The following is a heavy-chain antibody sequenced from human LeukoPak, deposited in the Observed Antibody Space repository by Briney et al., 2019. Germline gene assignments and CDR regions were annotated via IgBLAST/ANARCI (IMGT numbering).Heavy chain of an antibody. D-gene: IGHD3-9*01. CDR1: VYTFSYYY. CDR3: AKVRSSYYDILTVIDY. CDR2: IRYEGCNK. J-gene: IGHJ4*02. V-gene: IGHV3-30*02. Sequence: GGTLRLSRAASVYTFSYYYMNGVRHPPGKGLEGVALIRYEGCNKQYAESVKGRFTISRDDSKNTLYLQMNSLRGEDTAVYYCAKVRSSYYDILTVIDYWGQGTLVTVSS.